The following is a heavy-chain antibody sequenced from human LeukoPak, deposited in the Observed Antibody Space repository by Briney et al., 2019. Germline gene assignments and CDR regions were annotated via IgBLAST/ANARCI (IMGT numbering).Heavy chain of an antibody. J-gene: IGHJ5*02. Sequence: ASVKVSCKSSGYTFTTYDINWVRQATGQGLEWMGWMNPNSGNTGYAQKFQGRVTMTRNTSITTAYMELSSLRSEDTAAYYCARGPERSRYGSGSSWFDPWGQGALVTVSS. CDR3: ARGPERSRYGSGSSWFDP. D-gene: IGHD3-10*01. CDR1: GYTFTTYD. V-gene: IGHV1-8*01. CDR2: MNPNSGNT.